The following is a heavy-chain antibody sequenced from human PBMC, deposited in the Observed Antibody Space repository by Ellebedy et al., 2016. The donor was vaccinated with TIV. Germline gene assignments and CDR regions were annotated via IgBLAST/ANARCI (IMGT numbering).Heavy chain of an antibody. Sequence: AASVKVSCKSSGYTFTDYGVAWVRQVPGQGLEWMAWMSPASGNGAYAQTFQGRVTITRDTSASTAYMELSSLRSEDTAVYYCARLSRVYDSSGYNWFDPWGQGTLVTVSS. CDR3: ARLSRVYDSSGYNWFDP. V-gene: IGHV1-18*01. D-gene: IGHD3-22*01. CDR2: MSPASGNG. J-gene: IGHJ5*02. CDR1: GYTFTDYG.